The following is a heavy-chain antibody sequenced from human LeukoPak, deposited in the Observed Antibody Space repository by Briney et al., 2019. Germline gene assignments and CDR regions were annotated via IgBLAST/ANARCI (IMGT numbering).Heavy chain of an antibody. CDR1: GFTFSSYW. CDR2: IKQDGSEK. Sequence: GGSLRLSCAASGFTFSSYWMSWVRQAPGKGLEWVANIKQDGSEKYYVDSVKGRFTISRDNAKNSLYLQMNSLRAEDTAVYYCARYPYARDYYYYYMDVWGKGTTVTVSS. CDR3: ARYPYARDYYYYYMDV. D-gene: IGHD2-2*01. J-gene: IGHJ6*03. V-gene: IGHV3-7*01.